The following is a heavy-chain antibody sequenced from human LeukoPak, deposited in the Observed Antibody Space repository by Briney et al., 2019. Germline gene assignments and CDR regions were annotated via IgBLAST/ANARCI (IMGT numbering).Heavy chain of an antibody. D-gene: IGHD6-13*01. V-gene: IGHV4-39*07. CDR1: GGSISSSSYY. Sequence: SETLSLTCTVSGGSISSSSYYWGWIRQPPGKGLEWIGSIYYSGSTYYNPSLKSRVTISVDTSKNQFSLKMSSVTAVDTAVYYCARGLWGIAAAPVYYYYYMDVWGKGTTVTVSS. CDR3: ARGLWGIAAAPVYYYYYMDV. CDR2: IYYSGST. J-gene: IGHJ6*03.